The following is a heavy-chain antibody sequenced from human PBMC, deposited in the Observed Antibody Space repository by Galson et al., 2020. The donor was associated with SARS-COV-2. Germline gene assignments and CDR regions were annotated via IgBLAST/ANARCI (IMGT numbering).Heavy chain of an antibody. CDR2: INKNGGST. CDR1: GVTFDDYG. Sequence: GGSLRLSCAASGVTFDDYGMSWVRQVPGKGLEWICGINKNGGSTNYADSVRGRFTISRDNAKNSLYLQMNSLRAEDTALYFCARGYLAGTLDIWAEGTMVTVSA. V-gene: IGHV3-20*04. J-gene: IGHJ3*02. D-gene: IGHD3-10*01. CDR3: ARGYLAGTLDI.